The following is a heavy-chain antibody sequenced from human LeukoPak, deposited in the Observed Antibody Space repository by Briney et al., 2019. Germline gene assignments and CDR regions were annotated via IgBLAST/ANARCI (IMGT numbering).Heavy chain of an antibody. CDR3: ARDILATSIAAPYY. V-gene: IGHV4-59*12. CDR2: IYYSGST. D-gene: IGHD6-13*01. J-gene: IGHJ4*02. CDR1: GGSISNYY. Sequence: SETLSLTCTVSGGSISNYYWSWIRQPPGKGLEWIGYIYYSGSTKYNPSLKSRVTMSVDTSKNQFSLRLSSVNAADTAVYYCARDILATSIAAPYYWGQGTLVTVSS.